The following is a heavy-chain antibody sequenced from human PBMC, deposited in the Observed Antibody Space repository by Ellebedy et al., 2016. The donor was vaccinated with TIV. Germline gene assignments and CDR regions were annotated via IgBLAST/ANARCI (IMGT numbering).Heavy chain of an antibody. CDR3: ATTMRELPPLDY. CDR2: INPSGGST. D-gene: IGHD1-26*01. CDR1: GYTFTSYY. V-gene: IGHV1-46*01. Sequence: ASVKVSXXASGYTFTSYYMHWVRQAPGQGLEWMGIINPSGGSTSYAQKFQGRVTMTRDTSTSTVYMELSSLRSEDTAVYYCATTMRELPPLDYWGQGTLVTVSS. J-gene: IGHJ4*02.